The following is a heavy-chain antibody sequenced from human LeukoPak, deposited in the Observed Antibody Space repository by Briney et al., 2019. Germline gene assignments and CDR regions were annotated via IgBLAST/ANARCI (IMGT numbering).Heavy chain of an antibody. Sequence: ASVKVSCKASGYTFTSYDINWVRQATGQGLEWMGWMNPNSGNTGYAQKFQGRVTMTRNTSISTAYMELSSLRSEDTAVYYCARGLVVVVPAAIGGDWFDPWGQGTLVTVSS. V-gene: IGHV1-8*01. D-gene: IGHD2-2*02. CDR1: GYTFTSYD. J-gene: IGHJ5*02. CDR2: MNPNSGNT. CDR3: ARGLVVVVPAAIGGDWFDP.